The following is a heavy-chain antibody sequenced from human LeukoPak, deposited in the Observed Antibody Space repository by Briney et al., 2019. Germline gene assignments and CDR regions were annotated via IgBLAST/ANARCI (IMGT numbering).Heavy chain of an antibody. CDR3: ARKPGPTLKRAASNWFDT. Sequence: PSETLSLTCAVYGGSFSGYYWSWIRQPPGKGLEWIGEINHSGSTNYNPSLKSRVTISVDTSKNQFSLKLSSVTAADTAVYYCARKPGPTLKRAASNWFDTWGQGTLVTVSS. V-gene: IGHV4-34*01. D-gene: IGHD2-15*01. CDR2: INHSGST. J-gene: IGHJ5*02. CDR1: GGSFSGYY.